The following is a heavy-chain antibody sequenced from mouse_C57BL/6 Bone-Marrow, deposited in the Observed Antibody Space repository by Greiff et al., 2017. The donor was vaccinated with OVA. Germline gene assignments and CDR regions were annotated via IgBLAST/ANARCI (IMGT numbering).Heavy chain of an antibody. CDR1: GFTFNTYA. CDR3: VRDGGWLLRFAY. CDR2: IRSKSSNYAT. Sequence: EVQRVESGGGLVQPKGSLKLSCAASGFTFNTYAMHWVRQAPGKGLEWVARIRSKSSNYATYYADSVKDRFTISRDDSQSMLYLQMNNLKTEDTAMYYCVRDGGWLLRFAYWGQGTLVTVSA. D-gene: IGHD2-3*01. J-gene: IGHJ3*01. V-gene: IGHV10-3*01.